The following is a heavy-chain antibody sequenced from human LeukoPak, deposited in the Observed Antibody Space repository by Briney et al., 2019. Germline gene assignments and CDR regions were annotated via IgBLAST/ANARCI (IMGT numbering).Heavy chain of an antibody. V-gene: IGHV3-53*01. CDR3: ARVVRGYSSSWYYYYYMDV. Sequence: GGSLRLSCAASGFTVSSNYMSWVRQAPGKGLEWVSVIYSGGSTYYADSVKGRFTISRDNSKNTLYLQMNSLRAEDTAVYYCARVVRGYSSSWYYYYYMDVWGKGTTVTVSS. D-gene: IGHD6-13*01. J-gene: IGHJ6*03. CDR2: IYSGGST. CDR1: GFTVSSNY.